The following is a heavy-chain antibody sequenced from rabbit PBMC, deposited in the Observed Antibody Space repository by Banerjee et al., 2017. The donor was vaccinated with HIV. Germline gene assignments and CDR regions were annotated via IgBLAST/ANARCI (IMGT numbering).Heavy chain of an antibody. CDR1: GFDFSSNA. J-gene: IGHJ2*01. Sequence: QSLEESGGGLVQPGGSLTLTCKASGFDFSSNAMCWVRQTPGKGLEWIGCIHTDSSGITDYASWAKGRFTISKTSSTTVTLQMTSLTAADTATYFCARLWAGYGAAFDPWGQGTLVTVS. CDR2: IHTDSSGIT. V-gene: IGHV1S40*01. CDR3: ARLWAGYGAAFDP. D-gene: IGHD6-1*01.